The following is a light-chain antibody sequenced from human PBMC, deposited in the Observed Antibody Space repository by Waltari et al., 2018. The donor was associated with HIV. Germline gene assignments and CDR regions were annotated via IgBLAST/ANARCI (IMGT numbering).Light chain of an antibody. J-gene: IGKJ1*01. CDR3: QQSYITPRT. CDR2: AAS. CDR1: QSIDYY. Sequence: DIQMTQSPSSLSASVGDRVTITCRASQSIDYYLNWYQQKPGKAPNLLIHAASTLQSGVPSRFSGSGSGTDFTLTISSPQPEDFATYYCQQSYITPRTFGLGTKVEI. V-gene: IGKV1-39*01.